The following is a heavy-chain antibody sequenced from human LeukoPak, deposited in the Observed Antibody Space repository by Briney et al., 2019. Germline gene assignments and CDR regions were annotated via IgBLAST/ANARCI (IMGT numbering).Heavy chain of an antibody. D-gene: IGHD1-26*01. Sequence: GGSLRLSCAASGFSFSTYGMHWVRHAPGKGLEWVSGISESGGSTFYADSVKGWFTVSRDNAKNTLNLQMTSLRADDTAVYFCAKDLRPNNDYYLGRFDTWGQGTLVTVSS. J-gene: IGHJ5*02. V-gene: IGHV3-23*01. CDR3: AKDLRPNNDYYLGRFDT. CDR2: ISESGGST. CDR1: GFSFSTYG.